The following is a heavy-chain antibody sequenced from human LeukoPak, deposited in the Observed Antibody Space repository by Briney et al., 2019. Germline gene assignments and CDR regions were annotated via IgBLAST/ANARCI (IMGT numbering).Heavy chain of an antibody. D-gene: IGHD6-13*01. CDR1: GGSISSYY. CDR2: IYYSGST. J-gene: IGHJ4*02. V-gene: IGHV4-59*01. Sequence: SETLSLTYTVSGGSISSYYWSWIRQPPGKGLEWIGYIYYSGSTNYNPSLKSRVTISVDTSKNQFSLKLSSVTAADTAVYYCARGIAAADLDYWGQGTLVTVSS. CDR3: ARGIAAADLDY.